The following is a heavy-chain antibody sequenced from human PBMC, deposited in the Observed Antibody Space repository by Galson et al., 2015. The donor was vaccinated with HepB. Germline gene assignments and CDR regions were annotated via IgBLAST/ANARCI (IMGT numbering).Heavy chain of an antibody. D-gene: IGHD5-24*01. CDR2: IYPGDSDT. CDR3: ARLSRWLQPYYYYYGMDV. V-gene: IGHV5-51*01. Sequence: QSGAEVKKPGESLKISCKGSGYSFTSYWIGWVRQMPGKGLEWMGIIYPGDSDTRYSPSFQGQVTISADKSISTAYLQWSSLKASDTAMYYCARLSRWLQPYYYYYGMDVWGQGTTVTVSS. J-gene: IGHJ6*02. CDR1: GYSFTSYW.